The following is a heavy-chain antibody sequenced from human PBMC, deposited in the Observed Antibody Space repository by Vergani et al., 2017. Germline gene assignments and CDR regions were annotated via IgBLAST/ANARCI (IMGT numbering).Heavy chain of an antibody. CDR1: GGSISSYY. CDR2: IYMNGNT. D-gene: IGHD2-2*01. Sequence: QVQLRQWGAGLVKPSETLSLTCTVSGGSISSYYWSWIRQPAGKGLEWIGRIYMNGNTNYNPSLKSRVAVSVDTSKNQFSLKLTSVTAADTAIYYCARMTHCSGTTCPGAFDLWGQGTMVTVSA. J-gene: IGHJ3*01. V-gene: IGHV4-4*07. CDR3: ARMTHCSGTTCPGAFDL.